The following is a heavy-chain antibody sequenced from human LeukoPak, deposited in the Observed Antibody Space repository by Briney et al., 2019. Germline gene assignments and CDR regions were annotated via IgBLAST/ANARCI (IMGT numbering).Heavy chain of an antibody. Sequence: GGSLRLSCAASGFTFSNYAMNWVRQAPGKGLEWVSAVSGNGATTYYADSVKGRFTISRDNSRNTLSLQMNGLRAEDTAIYYCVKDRLAAVPSPERYWGQGTLVPVSS. D-gene: IGHD1-1*01. V-gene: IGHV3-23*01. CDR3: VKDRLAAVPSPERY. J-gene: IGHJ4*02. CDR1: GFTFSNYA. CDR2: VSGNGATT.